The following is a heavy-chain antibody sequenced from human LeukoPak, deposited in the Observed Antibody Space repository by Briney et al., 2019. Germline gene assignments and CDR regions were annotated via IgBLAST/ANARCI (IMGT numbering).Heavy chain of an antibody. V-gene: IGHV1-69*05. J-gene: IGHJ4*02. CDR3: AREPDDSSGSHFDY. D-gene: IGHD3-22*01. CDR2: IIPIFGTA. Sequence: EASVKVSCKASGGTFSSYAISWVRQAPGQGLEWMGGIIPIFGTANYAQKFQGRVTITTDESTSTAYMELSSLRSEDTAAYYCAREPDDSSGSHFDYWGQGTLVTVSS. CDR1: GGTFSSYA.